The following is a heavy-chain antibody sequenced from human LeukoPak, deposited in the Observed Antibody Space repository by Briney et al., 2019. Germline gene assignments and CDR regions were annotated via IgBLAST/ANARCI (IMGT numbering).Heavy chain of an antibody. Sequence: SCKVSGYTLTELSMHWVRQAPGKGLEWVLSIGATGDTYYAGSVKGRFTVSRDNAKKSLYLQMSSLRAGDTAVYFCVLGAYWNDDKNAFHIWGPGTMVTVSS. CDR2: IGATGDT. CDR1: GYTLTELS. D-gene: IGHD1-1*01. V-gene: IGHV3-13*01. J-gene: IGHJ3*02. CDR3: VLGAYWNDDKNAFHI.